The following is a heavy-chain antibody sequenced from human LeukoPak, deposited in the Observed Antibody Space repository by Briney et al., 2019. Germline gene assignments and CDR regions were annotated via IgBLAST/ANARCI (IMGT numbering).Heavy chain of an antibody. CDR1: GFPFSDYW. V-gene: IGHV3-7*01. CDR3: ARWLELMRNFDW. Sequence: GGSLRLSCVRSGFPFSDYWMSWVRQAPGKGLEWVANIKQDGSEKDYVDALKGRFTISRDNAKNSLYLQMNSLRAEDTAVYYCARWLELMRNFDWWGQGTLVTVPS. J-gene: IGHJ4*02. D-gene: IGHD5-24*01. CDR2: IKQDGSEK.